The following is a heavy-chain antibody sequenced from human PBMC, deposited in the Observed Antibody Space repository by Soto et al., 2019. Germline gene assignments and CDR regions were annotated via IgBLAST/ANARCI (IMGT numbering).Heavy chain of an antibody. V-gene: IGHV3-7*03. CDR3: VKDGGYCSSTTCYSPRNHYFDS. D-gene: IGHD2-2*01. CDR1: GFTFSDYW. J-gene: IGHJ4*02. CDR2: IKFDGSEK. Sequence: GGSLRLSCAASGFTFSDYWMSWVRQAPGKGPEWVANIKFDGSEKQYVDSVKGRFSISRDNSRNSLFLQMNSLRAGDTAVYYCVKDGGYCSSTTCYSPRNHYFDSWGQGTMVTVSS.